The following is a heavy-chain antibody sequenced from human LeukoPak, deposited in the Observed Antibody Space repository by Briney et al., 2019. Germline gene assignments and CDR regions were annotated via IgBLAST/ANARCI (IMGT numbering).Heavy chain of an antibody. CDR2: IIPIFGTA. D-gene: IGHD6-19*01. Sequence: ASVKVSCKASGGTFSSYAISWVRQAPGRGLEWMGGIIPIFGTANYAQKFQGRVTITADESTSTAYMELSSLRSEDTAVYYCAKHPSRTWLVHLDYWGQGTLVTVSS. CDR1: GGTFSSYA. J-gene: IGHJ4*02. V-gene: IGHV1-69*13. CDR3: AKHPSRTWLVHLDY.